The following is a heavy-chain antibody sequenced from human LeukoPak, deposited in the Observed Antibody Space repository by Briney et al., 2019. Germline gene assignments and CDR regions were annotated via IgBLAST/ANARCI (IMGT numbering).Heavy chain of an antibody. Sequence: GRSLRLSCAASGFTFSSYAMHWVRQAPGKGLEWVAVISYDGSNKYYADSVKGRFTISRDNSKNTLYLQMNSLRAEDTAVYYCASRRLEFFDYWGQGTLVTVPS. D-gene: IGHD3-3*01. CDR1: GFTFSSYA. CDR2: ISYDGSNK. J-gene: IGHJ4*02. V-gene: IGHV3-30-3*01. CDR3: ASRRLEFFDY.